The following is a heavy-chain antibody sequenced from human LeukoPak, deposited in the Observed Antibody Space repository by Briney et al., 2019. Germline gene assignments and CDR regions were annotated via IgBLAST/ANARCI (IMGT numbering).Heavy chain of an antibody. Sequence: PSGTLSLTCTVSGGSISSYYWSWIRQPPGKGLEWIGYIYYSGSTNYNPSLKSRVTISVDTSKNQFSLKLSSVTAADTAVYYCARTQSQSGSYRYYSGYWGQRTLVTVSS. V-gene: IGHV4-59*08. CDR1: GGSISSYY. J-gene: IGHJ4*02. D-gene: IGHD1-26*01. CDR2: IYYSGST. CDR3: ARTQSQSGSYRYYSGY.